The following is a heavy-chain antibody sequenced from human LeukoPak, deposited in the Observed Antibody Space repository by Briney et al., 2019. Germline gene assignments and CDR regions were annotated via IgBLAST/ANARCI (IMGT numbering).Heavy chain of an antibody. Sequence: ASVKVSCKASGYIFTGYYMHWVRQAPGQGLEWMGWINPNSGDTNYAQKFHDRVTMTRDTSIRTAYMEVSRLRSDDTAVYYCARSPDILTGENFDYWGQGTLVTVSS. J-gene: IGHJ4*02. D-gene: IGHD3-9*01. V-gene: IGHV1-2*02. CDR3: ARSPDILTGENFDY. CDR1: GYIFTGYY. CDR2: INPNSGDT.